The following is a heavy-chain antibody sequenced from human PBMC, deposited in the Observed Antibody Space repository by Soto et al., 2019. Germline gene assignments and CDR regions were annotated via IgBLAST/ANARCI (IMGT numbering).Heavy chain of an antibody. CDR3: AHRPSYCSGGSCYSGFDY. Sequence: QITLKESGPTLVKPTQTLTLTCTFSGFSLSTSGVGVGWIRQPPGKALEWLALIYWDDDKRYSPSLKSRLTXXTXXSKTQVVLTMTNMAPVDTATYYCAHRPSYCSGGSCYSGFDYWGQGTLVTVSS. V-gene: IGHV2-5*02. J-gene: IGHJ4*02. D-gene: IGHD2-15*01. CDR1: GFSLSTSGVG. CDR2: IYWDDDK.